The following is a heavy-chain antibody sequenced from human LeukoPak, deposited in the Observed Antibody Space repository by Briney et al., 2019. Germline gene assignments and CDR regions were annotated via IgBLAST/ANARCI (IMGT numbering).Heavy chain of an antibody. Sequence: GGSLRLSCAASGFTFNNYWIHWVRQVPGKGLVWVSRINNDGSSASYVDSVKGRFTISRDNAKNTLFLQMNSLRAEDTAVYYCARRGTGHGMDVWGQGTTVTVSS. CDR3: ARRGTGHGMDV. D-gene: IGHD1-1*01. CDR1: GFTFNNYW. V-gene: IGHV3-74*01. J-gene: IGHJ6*02. CDR2: INNDGSSA.